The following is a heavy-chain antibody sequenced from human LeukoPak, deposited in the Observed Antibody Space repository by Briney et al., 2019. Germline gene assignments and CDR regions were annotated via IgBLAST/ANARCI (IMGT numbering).Heavy chain of an antibody. CDR3: AKDAVAPGSGGDYFDY. V-gene: IGHV3-23*01. CDR1: GFTFSSNA. D-gene: IGHD3-10*01. J-gene: IGHJ4*02. Sequence: GGSLRLSCAASGFTFSSNAMSWVRQAPGKGLEWVSVITGNTGSTYYADSVKGRFTISRDNSKNALSLQMNSLRAEDTAVYYCAKDAVAPGSGGDYFDYWGQGTLVTVSS. CDR2: ITGNTGST.